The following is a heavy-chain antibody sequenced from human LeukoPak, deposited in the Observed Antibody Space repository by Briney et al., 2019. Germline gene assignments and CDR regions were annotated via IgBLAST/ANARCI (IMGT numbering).Heavy chain of an antibody. CDR1: GGSFSGYY. D-gene: IGHD2-2*01. CDR2: INHSGST. V-gene: IGHV4-34*01. CDR3: ARSTSDIVVVPAATNNWFDP. J-gene: IGHJ5*02. Sequence: SETLSLTCAVYGGSFSGYYWSWIRQPPGEGLEWIGEINHSGSTNYNPSLKSRVTISVDTSKNQFSLKLSSVTAADTAVYYCARSTSDIVVVPAATNNWFDPWGQGTLVTVSS.